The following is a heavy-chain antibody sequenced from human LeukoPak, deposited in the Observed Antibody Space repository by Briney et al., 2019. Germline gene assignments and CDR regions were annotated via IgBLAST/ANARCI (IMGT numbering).Heavy chain of an antibody. J-gene: IGHJ4*02. CDR1: GGSISSGGYY. D-gene: IGHD6-19*01. CDR3: ARDVDVGVAVAGDDYFDY. CDR2: IYHSGST. V-gene: IGHV4-30-2*01. Sequence: SETLSLTCTVSGGSISSGGYYWSWIRQPPGKGLEWIGYIYHSGSTYYNPSLKSRVTISVDTSKNQFSLKLSSVTAADTAVYYCARDVDVGVAVAGDDYFDYWGQGTLVTVSS.